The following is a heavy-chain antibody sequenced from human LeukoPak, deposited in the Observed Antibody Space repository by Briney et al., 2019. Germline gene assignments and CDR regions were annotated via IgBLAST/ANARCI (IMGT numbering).Heavy chain of an antibody. CDR1: GFTFSSYA. D-gene: IGHD3-22*01. CDR3: ARVLNYYDSSGCYYGPVDY. J-gene: IGHJ4*02. CDR2: IYSGGST. Sequence: GGSLRLSCAASGFTFSSYAMSWVRQAPGKGLEWVSVIYSGGSTYYADSVKGRFTISRDNSKNTLYLQMNSLRAEDTAVYYCARVLNYYDSSGCYYGPVDYWGQGTLVTVSS. V-gene: IGHV3-53*01.